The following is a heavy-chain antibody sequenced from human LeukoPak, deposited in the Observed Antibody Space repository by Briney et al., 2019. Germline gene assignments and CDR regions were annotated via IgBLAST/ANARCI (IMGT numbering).Heavy chain of an antibody. V-gene: IGHV3-48*01. D-gene: IGHD6-19*01. J-gene: IGHJ4*02. Sequence: PGGSLRLSCAASRFTFSIFAMNWVRQAPGKGLEWLSCISSSSSTIYYADSVKGRFTISRDNAKNSLYLQLNSLRPEDTGLYYCARDRGGWPDYWGQGTLVTVSS. CDR1: RFTFSIFA. CDR2: ISSSSSTI. CDR3: ARDRGGWPDY.